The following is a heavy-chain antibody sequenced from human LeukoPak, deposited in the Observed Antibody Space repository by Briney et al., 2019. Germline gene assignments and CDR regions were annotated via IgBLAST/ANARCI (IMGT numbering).Heavy chain of an antibody. CDR1: GFSFSSYA. V-gene: IGHV3-23*01. CDR2: FSGSGGST. Sequence: PGGSLRLSCAASGFSFSSYAMSWVRQAPGKGLEWVSSFSGSGGSTYYADSVKGRFTISRDNSKNTLYVQMNSLRAEDTAVYYCARGGYYDLARGVFDIWGQGTMVTVSS. D-gene: IGHD3-22*01. J-gene: IGHJ3*02. CDR3: ARGGYYDLARGVFDI.